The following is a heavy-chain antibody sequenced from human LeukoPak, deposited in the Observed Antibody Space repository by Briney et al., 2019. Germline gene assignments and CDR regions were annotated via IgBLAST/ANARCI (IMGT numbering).Heavy chain of an antibody. CDR2: INNRGTTI. V-gene: IGHV3-48*01. D-gene: IGHD3-10*01. J-gene: IGHJ4*02. Sequence: GGSLRLSCAASGFTFSSYSMNWVRQAPGKGPEWVSYINNRGTTIYYADSVKGRFTISRDNSKNTLYLQMSSLRAEDTAVYYCAKEASGYGYYFDYWGQGTLVTVSS. CDR3: AKEASGYGYYFDY. CDR1: GFTFSSYS.